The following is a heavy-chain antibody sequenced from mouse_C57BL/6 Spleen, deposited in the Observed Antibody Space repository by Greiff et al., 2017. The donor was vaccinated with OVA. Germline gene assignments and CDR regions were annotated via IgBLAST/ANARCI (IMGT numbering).Heavy chain of an antibody. V-gene: IGHV1-61*01. Sequence: VQLQQPGAELVRPGSSVKLSCKASGYTFTSYWMDLVKQRPGQGLEWIGNIYPSDSETHYNQKFKDKATLTVDKSSSTAYMQLSSLTSEDSAVYYCARESTTVVAPYFDYWGQGTTLTVSS. CDR2: IYPSDSET. J-gene: IGHJ2*01. D-gene: IGHD1-1*01. CDR1: GYTFTSYW. CDR3: ARESTTVVAPYFDY.